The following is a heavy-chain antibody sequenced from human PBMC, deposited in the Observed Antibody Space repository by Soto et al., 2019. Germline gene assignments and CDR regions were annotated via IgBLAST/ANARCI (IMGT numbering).Heavy chain of an antibody. CDR3: ARGLVVMLGSYFDY. D-gene: IGHD3-22*01. Sequence: QVKLQESGPGLVKPSGTLSLTCAVSGGSISSSNWWSWVRQPPGKGLEWIGEIYHSGSTNYHPSLKSRVTITVNKSKNQFSLKLSSVTGADTAVYYCARGLVVMLGSYFDYWGQGTLDTVS. J-gene: IGHJ4*02. V-gene: IGHV4-4*02. CDR2: IYHSGST. CDR1: GGSISSSNW.